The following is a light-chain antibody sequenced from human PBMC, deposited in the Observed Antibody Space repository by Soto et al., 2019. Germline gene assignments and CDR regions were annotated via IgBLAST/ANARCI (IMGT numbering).Light chain of an antibody. CDR3: QQRYTMPKT. CDR2: AAS. Sequence: DIQMTQSPSTLSASVGDRVTITCQASQDIRYYLNWFQQKPGKAPKLLIYAASNLQSGVPSRFSGYGSGTDFTLTISSLQSKDFATYYSQQRYTMPKTCGGGTKVDIK. CDR1: QDIRYY. V-gene: IGKV1-39*01. J-gene: IGKJ4*02.